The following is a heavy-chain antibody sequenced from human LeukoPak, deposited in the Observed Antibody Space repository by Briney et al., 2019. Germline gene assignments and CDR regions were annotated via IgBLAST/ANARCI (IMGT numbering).Heavy chain of an antibody. CDR2: ISTSGGST. CDR3: AKDAAGARIPFDY. V-gene: IGHV3-23*01. D-gene: IGHD1-26*01. J-gene: IGHJ4*02. Sequence: PGGSLGLSCAASGFTFIKCAMTWVRQAPGKGLEWVSGISTSGGSTYYADSVKGRFTIFRDNSKNTLYLQMNSLRAEDTAVYYCAKDAAGARIPFDYWGQGTLVTVSS. CDR1: GFTFIKCA.